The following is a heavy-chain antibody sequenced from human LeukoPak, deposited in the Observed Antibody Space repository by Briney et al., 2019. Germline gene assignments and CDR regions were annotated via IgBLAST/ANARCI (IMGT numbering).Heavy chain of an antibody. Sequence: PGGSLRLSCAASGFTFSSYSMNWVRQAPGKGLEWVSSISSSSSYIYYADSVKGRFTISRDNAKNSLYLQMNSLRAEDTAVYYCAREFSAGIGFDYWGREPWSPSPQ. CDR1: GFTFSSYS. CDR2: ISSSSSYI. D-gene: IGHD6-19*01. CDR3: AREFSAGIGFDY. J-gene: IGHJ4*02. V-gene: IGHV3-21*01.